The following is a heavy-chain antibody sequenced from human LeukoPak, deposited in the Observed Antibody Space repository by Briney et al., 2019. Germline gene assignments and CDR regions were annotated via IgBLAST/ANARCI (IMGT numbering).Heavy chain of an antibody. J-gene: IGHJ4*02. CDR3: ARGRRNKCSGGSSENIDY. CDR1: GYTFTSYD. CDR2: MNPNSGNT. D-gene: IGHD2-15*01. Sequence: ASVKVSCKASGYTFTSYDINWVRQATGQGLEWMGWMNPNSGNTGYAQKFQGRVTMTRNTSISTAYMELSSLRSEDTAVYYCARGRRNKCSGGSSENIDYWGQGTLVTVSS. V-gene: IGHV1-8*01.